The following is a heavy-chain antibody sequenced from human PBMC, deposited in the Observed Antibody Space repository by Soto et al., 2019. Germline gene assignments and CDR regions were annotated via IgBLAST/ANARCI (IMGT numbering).Heavy chain of an antibody. J-gene: IGHJ4*02. CDR1: GFTFSTYS. CDR3: ARDPKWSGPIFDY. Sequence: GVLRLSCAASGFTFSTYSMNWVRQAPGKGLEWVSSISSDNIYIYYADSVKGRFTVSRDNAKNSLYLQMNSLRAEDTAVYYCARDPKWSGPIFDYWGQGSLVTVSS. D-gene: IGHD3-3*01. CDR2: ISSDNIYI. V-gene: IGHV3-21*01.